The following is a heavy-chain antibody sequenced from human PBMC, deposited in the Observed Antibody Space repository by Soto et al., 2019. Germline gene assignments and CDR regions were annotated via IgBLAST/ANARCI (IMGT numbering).Heavy chain of an antibody. J-gene: IGHJ4*02. Sequence: QVQLQESGPGLGKPSQTLSLTCTVSGGSISRGGYSWSWIRQHPGKGLEWIGYIYYSGSTYYNPSLKNRVTISVDTSKNQFSLKLTSVTAADTAVYYCARVTDSWGQETLVTVSS. CDR3: ARVTDS. CDR2: IYYSGST. V-gene: IGHV4-31*03. CDR1: GGSISRGGYS.